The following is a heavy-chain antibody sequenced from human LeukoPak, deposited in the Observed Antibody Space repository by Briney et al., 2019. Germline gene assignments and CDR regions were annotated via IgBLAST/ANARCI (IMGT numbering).Heavy chain of an antibody. J-gene: IGHJ4*02. V-gene: IGHV5-51*01. CDR2: IYPGDSDN. CDR1: GYSFTSYW. Sequence: GESLKISCKGSGYSFTSYWIGWVRQMPGKGLEWMGIIYPGDSDNRYSPSFQGQVTISADKSISTAYLQWSSLKASDTAMYYCARGILWLGEFSVYFDYWGQGTLVTVSS. CDR3: ARGILWLGEFSVYFDY. D-gene: IGHD3-10*01.